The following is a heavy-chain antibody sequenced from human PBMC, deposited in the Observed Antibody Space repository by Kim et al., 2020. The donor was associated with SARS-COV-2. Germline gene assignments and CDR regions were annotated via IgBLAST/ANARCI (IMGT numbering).Heavy chain of an antibody. V-gene: IGHV4-4*02. D-gene: IGHD6-13*01. Sequence: TLSLTCAVSGGSISSSNWWSWVRQPPGKGLEWIGEIYHSGSTNYNPSLKSRVTISVDKSKNQFSLKLSSVTAADTAVYYCATLSSWYDLYYFDYWGQGTLVTVSS. J-gene: IGHJ4*02. CDR2: IYHSGST. CDR3: ATLSSWYDLYYFDY. CDR1: GGSISSSNW.